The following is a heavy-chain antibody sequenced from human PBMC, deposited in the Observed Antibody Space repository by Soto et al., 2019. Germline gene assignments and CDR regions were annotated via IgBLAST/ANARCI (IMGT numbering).Heavy chain of an antibody. CDR3: ARVWYDGNSGAFDI. CDR1: GGTFSSYA. V-gene: IGHV1-69*13. D-gene: IGHD3-10*01. J-gene: IGHJ3*02. Sequence: SVQVSCKASGGTFSSYAISWVRQAPGQGLEWMGGIIPIFGTANYAQKFQGRVTITADESTSTAYMELSSLRSDDTAVYYCARVWYDGNSGAFDIWGQGTKVTVS. CDR2: IIPIFGTA.